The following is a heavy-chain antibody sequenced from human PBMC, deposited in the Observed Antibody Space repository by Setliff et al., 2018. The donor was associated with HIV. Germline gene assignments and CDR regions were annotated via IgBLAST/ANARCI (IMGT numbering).Heavy chain of an antibody. J-gene: IGHJ3*01. CDR1: GFIFSDYA. V-gene: IGHV3-23*01. CDR3: AKDRFSDSSAPGDAFDV. Sequence: GGSLRLSCTVSGFIFSDYAMTWVRQAPGKGLEWVSGVSGSGANPYNADFVEGRFTVSRDNSKNTLYLQLNSLRAEDTAVYYCAKDRFSDSSAPGDAFDVWGVGTLVTVSS. D-gene: IGHD3-22*01. CDR2: VSGSGANP.